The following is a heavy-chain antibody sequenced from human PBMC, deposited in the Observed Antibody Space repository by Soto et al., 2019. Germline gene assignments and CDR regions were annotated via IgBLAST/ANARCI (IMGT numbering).Heavy chain of an antibody. CDR2: ISSSSSYI. Sequence: KSGGSLRLSCAASGFTFSSYSMNWVRQAPGKGLEWVSSISSSSSYIYYADSVKGRFTISRDNAKNSLYLEINSLSAEDTAVYYCARDPPRRIDYAPDYWGQGTLVTVSS. CDR3: ARDPPRRIDYAPDY. J-gene: IGHJ4*02. V-gene: IGHV3-21*01. CDR1: GFTFSSYS. D-gene: IGHD4-17*01.